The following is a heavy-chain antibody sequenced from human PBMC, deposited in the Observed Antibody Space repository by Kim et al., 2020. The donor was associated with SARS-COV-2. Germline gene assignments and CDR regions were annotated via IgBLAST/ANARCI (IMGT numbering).Heavy chain of an antibody. J-gene: IGHJ2*01. D-gene: IGHD2-15*01. CDR3: AREPGYCSGGSCYMYFDL. V-gene: IGHV1-69*04. CDR1: GGTFSSYA. Sequence: SVKVSCKASGGTFSSYAISWVRQAPGQGLEWMGRIIPILGIANYAQKFQGRVTITADKSTSTAYMELSSLRSEDTAVYYCAREPGYCSGGSCYMYFDLWGRGTLVTVSS. CDR2: IIPILGIA.